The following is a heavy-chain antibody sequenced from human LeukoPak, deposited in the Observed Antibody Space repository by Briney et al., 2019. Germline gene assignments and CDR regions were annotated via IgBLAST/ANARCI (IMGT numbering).Heavy chain of an antibody. CDR1: GYTFTDYS. J-gene: IGHJ4*02. V-gene: IGHV1-8*02. CDR3: ARGRGKFDY. CDR2: ITPKNGDT. Sequence: ASVKVSCKASGYTFTDYSIHWVRQAPGQGLEWMGWITPKNGDTSYTQKFQGRVTMTRNTSISTAYMELSSLRSEDTAVYYCARGRGKFDYWGQGTLVTVSS. D-gene: IGHD3-10*01.